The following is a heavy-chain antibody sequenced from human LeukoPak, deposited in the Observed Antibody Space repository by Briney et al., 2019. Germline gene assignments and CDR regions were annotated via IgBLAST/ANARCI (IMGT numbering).Heavy chain of an antibody. CDR1: YGSISSYY. V-gene: IGHV4-59*01. CDR2: IYSSGIT. Sequence: SETLSLTCIVSYGSISSYYWSWIRQPPGKGLEWIGQIYSSGITNYSPSLKSRVTISVDTSKNQFSLKLTSVTAADTAVYFCASPRGDDSGGYYTWYFHHWGQGILVTVSS. CDR3: ASPRGDDSGGYYTWYFHH. J-gene: IGHJ1*01. D-gene: IGHD3-22*01.